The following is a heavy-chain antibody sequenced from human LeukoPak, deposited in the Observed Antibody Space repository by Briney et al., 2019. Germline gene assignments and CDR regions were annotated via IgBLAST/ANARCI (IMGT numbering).Heavy chain of an antibody. J-gene: IGHJ4*02. Sequence: SETLSLTCTVSGGSISSYYWSWIRQPPGRGLESIGYIYYSNTNYNPSLKSRVTISVDTSKNQFSLKLSSVTAADTAVYYCARLKYGDYGLYYFDYWGQGTLVTVSS. V-gene: IGHV4-59*08. CDR3: ARLKYGDYGLYYFDY. CDR2: IYYSNT. D-gene: IGHD4-17*01. CDR1: GGSISSYY.